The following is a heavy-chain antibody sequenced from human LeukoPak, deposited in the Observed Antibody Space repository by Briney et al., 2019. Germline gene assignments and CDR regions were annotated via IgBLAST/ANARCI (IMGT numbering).Heavy chain of an antibody. J-gene: IGHJ4*02. CDR1: GFTFSSYG. D-gene: IGHD5-18*01. V-gene: IGHV3-30*03. CDR2: ISYDGSNK. Sequence: GGSLRLSCAASGFTFSSYGMHWVRQAPGKGLEWVAVISYDGSNKYYADSVKGRFTISRDNSKNTLYLQMNSLRAEDTAVYYCARELQPDYWGQGTLVTVSS. CDR3: ARELQPDY.